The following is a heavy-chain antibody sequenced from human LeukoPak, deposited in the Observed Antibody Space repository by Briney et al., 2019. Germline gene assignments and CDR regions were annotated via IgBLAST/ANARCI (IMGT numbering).Heavy chain of an antibody. CDR1: GFTFSSYG. CDR3: AKGLWSSFDY. D-gene: IGHD3-10*01. CDR2: ISYDGSNK. J-gene: IGHJ4*02. Sequence: GRSLRLSCADSGFTFSSYGMHWVRQAPGKGLEWVAVISYDGSNKYYADSVKGRFTISRDNSKNTLYLQMNSLRAEDTAVYYCAKGLWSSFDYWGQGTLVTVSS. V-gene: IGHV3-30*18.